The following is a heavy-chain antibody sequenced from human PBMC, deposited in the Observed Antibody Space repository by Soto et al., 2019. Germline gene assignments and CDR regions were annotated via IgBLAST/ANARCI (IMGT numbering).Heavy chain of an antibody. CDR3: AIFRGVSSGWSAEYYYYYGMDV. CDR2: IYSCYSDT. Sequence: GESLKISCKGSGYSFTSYWIGWVRQMPGKGLEWMGFIYSCYSDTRYSPSFQGQFTISADKSISTAYLLWSSLKASDTAMFYCAIFRGVSSGWSAEYYYYYGMDVWGQGTTVTVSS. D-gene: IGHD6-19*01. J-gene: IGHJ6*02. V-gene: IGHV5-51*01. CDR1: GYSFTSYW.